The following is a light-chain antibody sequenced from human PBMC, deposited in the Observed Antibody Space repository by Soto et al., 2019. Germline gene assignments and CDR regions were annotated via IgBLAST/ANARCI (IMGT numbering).Light chain of an antibody. CDR3: LQSGNSPLT. Sequence: EVVLTQSPGTLSLSPGERATLSCRASRRISSAYLAWYQQKPGQAPRLLIYGASTRATDIPDRSTGSGSATDFTLIISRLEPEDFAVYYCLQSGNSPLTFGQGTRLEIK. V-gene: IGKV3-20*01. CDR1: RRISSAY. J-gene: IGKJ2*01. CDR2: GAS.